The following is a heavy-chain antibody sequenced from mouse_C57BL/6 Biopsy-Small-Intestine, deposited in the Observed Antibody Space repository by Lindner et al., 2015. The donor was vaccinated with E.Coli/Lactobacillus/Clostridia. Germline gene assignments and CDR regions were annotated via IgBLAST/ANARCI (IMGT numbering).Heavy chain of an antibody. CDR2: INPGDGDT. V-gene: IGHV1-80*01. CDR1: GFLFSYYW. J-gene: IGHJ1*03. D-gene: IGHD1-1*01. Sequence: VQLQESGAELVKPGASVKISCKASGFLFSYYWMNWVRQRPGEGLEWIGQINPGDGDTNYNGKFKDKATLTADKSSSTAYMQLNSLTSEDSAVYFCARSPYYHGSNYGGGYIAVWGTGTTVTVSS. CDR3: ARSPYYHGSNYGGGYIAV.